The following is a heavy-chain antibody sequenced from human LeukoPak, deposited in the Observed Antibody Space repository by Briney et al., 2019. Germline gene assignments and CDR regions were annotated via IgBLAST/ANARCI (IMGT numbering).Heavy chain of an antibody. J-gene: IGHJ4*02. Sequence: PSETLSLTCTVSGGSISSSSYYWGWIRQPPGKWLEWIGSIYYSGSTYYNSSLKSRVTISVDTSKNQFSLKLSSVTAADTAVYYCARGLYSSSWFRGYWGQGTLVTVSS. CDR2: IYYSGST. CDR3: ARGLYSSSWFRGY. V-gene: IGHV4-39*07. CDR1: GGSISSSSYY. D-gene: IGHD6-13*01.